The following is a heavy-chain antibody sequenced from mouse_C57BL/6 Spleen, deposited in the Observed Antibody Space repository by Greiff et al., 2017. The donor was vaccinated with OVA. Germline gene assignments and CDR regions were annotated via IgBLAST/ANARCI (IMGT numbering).Heavy chain of an antibody. CDR2: ISSGSSTI. J-gene: IGHJ4*01. CDR3: ARGGHGYYYAMDY. D-gene: IGHD2-2*01. V-gene: IGHV5-17*01. CDR1: GFTFSDYG. Sequence: EVKLEESGGGLVKPGGSLKLSCAASGFTFSDYGMHWVRQAPEKGLEWVAYISSGSSTIYYADTVKGRFTISRDNAKNTLFLQMTSLRSEDTAMYYCARGGHGYYYAMDYWGQGTSVTVSS.